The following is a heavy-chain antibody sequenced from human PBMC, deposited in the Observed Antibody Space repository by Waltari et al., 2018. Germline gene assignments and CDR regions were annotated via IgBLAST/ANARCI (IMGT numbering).Heavy chain of an antibody. CDR1: GFTFRDYW. CDR2: IKQDGSDQ. V-gene: IGHV3-7*03. J-gene: IGHJ4*02. D-gene: IGHD2-21*02. Sequence: EVQLVESGGGWVQPGGSLRLSCEGSGFTFRDYWMTWVRQAPNMGLEWVATIKQDGSDQYYVDHVKGRFTISRDNAKNSVHLRMDSLRAEDTAFYYCARMGATVLKSIDFWGQGTLVTVSS. CDR3: ARMGATVLKSIDF.